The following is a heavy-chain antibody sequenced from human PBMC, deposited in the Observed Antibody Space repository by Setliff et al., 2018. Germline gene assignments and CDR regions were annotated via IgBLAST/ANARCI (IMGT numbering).Heavy chain of an antibody. Sequence: SETLSPTCSVSVVSFKSHYWSWIRQSPGKGLEWIGYSFYNGATDYNPSSNRRVTMSVHASQNQFSLKLSSVTAADTAVYYCARGFGPAAVGPYSSSSEGFDYWGQGTLVTVSS. CDR1: VVSFKSHY. V-gene: IGHV4-59*11. D-gene: IGHD6-6*01. CDR2: SFYNGAT. CDR3: ARGFGPAAVGPYSSSSEGFDY. J-gene: IGHJ4*02.